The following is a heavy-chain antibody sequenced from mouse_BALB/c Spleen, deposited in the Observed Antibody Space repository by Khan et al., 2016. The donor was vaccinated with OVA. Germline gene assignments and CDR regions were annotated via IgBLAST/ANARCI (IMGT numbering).Heavy chain of an antibody. D-gene: IGHD1-1*02. Sequence: QVQLKESGAELAKPGASVKMSCTASGYTFTTYWIHWIKQRPGQGLEWIGYINPSTGYTEYNQKFKDKATLTTDESSSAAYLQLSSLTSEDSAVYYSTRRGLYGLFAFWGQGTLVTVSA. CDR2: INPSTGYT. J-gene: IGHJ3*01. CDR3: TRRGLYGLFAF. CDR1: GYTFTTYW. V-gene: IGHV1-7*01.